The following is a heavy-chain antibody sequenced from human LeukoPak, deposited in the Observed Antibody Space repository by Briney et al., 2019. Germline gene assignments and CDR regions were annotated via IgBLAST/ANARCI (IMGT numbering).Heavy chain of an antibody. J-gene: IGHJ4*02. Sequence: GGSLRLSCAASGFTFSSYLINWVRQAPGKGLVWVSHINGDGRHTGYADSVKGRFTISRDNAKDTVYLQMNGLRAEDTAVYYCARGTSDWPGVDYWGQATLLTVSS. CDR1: GFTFSSYL. V-gene: IGHV3-74*01. D-gene: IGHD6-19*01. CDR2: INGDGRHT. CDR3: ARGTSDWPGVDY.